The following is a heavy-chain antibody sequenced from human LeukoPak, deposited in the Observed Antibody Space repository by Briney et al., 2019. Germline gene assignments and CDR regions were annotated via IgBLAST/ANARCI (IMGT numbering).Heavy chain of an antibody. CDR1: GYTFTSYD. Sequence: ASVKVSCKASGYTFTSYDINWVRQATGQGLEWMGWMNPTSGNTGYAQKFQGRVTMTRNTSISTAYMELSSLRSEDTAVYYCARGLDCSSTSCSYDAFDIWGQGTMVTVSS. D-gene: IGHD2-2*01. CDR3: ARGLDCSSTSCSYDAFDI. V-gene: IGHV1-8*01. CDR2: MNPTSGNT. J-gene: IGHJ3*02.